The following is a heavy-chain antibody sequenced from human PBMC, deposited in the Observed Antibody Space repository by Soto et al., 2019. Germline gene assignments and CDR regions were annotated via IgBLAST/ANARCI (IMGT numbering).Heavy chain of an antibody. CDR1: GFTFSNYD. Sequence: PGGSLRLSCSASGFTFSNYDMVWVRQAPGKGLEYISAITSHGHITYYADSVKGRFTISRDNSKNTLSLQMSSLRGDDTAMYYCARPTFCGSYYGDSDGAFPSCGQGTMATLSS. J-gene: IGHJ3*02. CDR2: ITSHGHIT. CDR3: ARPTFCGSYYGDSDGAFPS. V-gene: IGHV3-64D*06. D-gene: IGHD1-26*01.